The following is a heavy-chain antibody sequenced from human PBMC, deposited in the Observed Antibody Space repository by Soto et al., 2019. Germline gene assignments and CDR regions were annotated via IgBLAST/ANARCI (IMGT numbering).Heavy chain of an antibody. CDR1: GFTFSIYW. V-gene: IGHV3-7*05. Sequence: PGGSLRLSCAASGFTFSIYWMSWVRQAPGKGLEWVANIKQDGREKYYVDSVKGRFTISRDNAQNSLYLQMNSLRAEDTAMYYCARILYSGVFGPPWGQGTLVTVSS. J-gene: IGHJ5*02. CDR2: IKQDGREK. CDR3: ARILYSGVFGPP. D-gene: IGHD6-25*01.